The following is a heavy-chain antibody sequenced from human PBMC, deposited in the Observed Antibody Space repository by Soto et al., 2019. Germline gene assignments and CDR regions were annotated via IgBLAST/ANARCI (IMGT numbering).Heavy chain of an antibody. CDR1: GFTFTSSA. CDR3: AAETYYYGSGSYRVHSSYYYGMDV. J-gene: IGHJ6*02. Sequence: VASVKVSCKASGFTFTSSAVQRVRQARGQRLEWIGWIVVGSGNTNYAQKFQERVTITRDMSTSTAYMELNSLRSEDTAVYYCAAETYYYGSGSYRVHSSYYYGMDVWGQGTTVTVSS. V-gene: IGHV1-58*01. D-gene: IGHD3-10*01. CDR2: IVVGSGNT.